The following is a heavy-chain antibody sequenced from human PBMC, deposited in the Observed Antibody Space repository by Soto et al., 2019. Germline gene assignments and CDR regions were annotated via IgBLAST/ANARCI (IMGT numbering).Heavy chain of an antibody. CDR2: IWYDGSNK. CDR1: GFTFSSYG. D-gene: IGHD2-15*01. CDR3: ARDKRGWSAHEAFDI. V-gene: IGHV3-33*01. Sequence: QVQLVESGGGVVQPGRSVRLSCAASGFTFSSYGMHWVRQAPGKGLEWVAVIWYDGSNKYYADSVKGRFTISRDNSKNTLYLQMNSLRAEDTAVYYYARDKRGWSAHEAFDIWGQGTMVTVSS. J-gene: IGHJ3*02.